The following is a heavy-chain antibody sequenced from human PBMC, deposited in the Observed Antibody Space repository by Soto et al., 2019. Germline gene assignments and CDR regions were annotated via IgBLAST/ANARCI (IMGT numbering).Heavy chain of an antibody. J-gene: IGHJ4*02. CDR1: GFTFSSYA. Sequence: RGSLRLSCAAFGFTFSSYAMSWVRQAPGKGLEWVSAISGSGGSTYYADSVKGRFTISRDNSKNTLYLQMNSLRAEDTAVYYCAKRYDFWSGYLDYWGQGTLVTVSS. CDR3: AKRYDFWSGYLDY. V-gene: IGHV3-23*01. D-gene: IGHD3-3*01. CDR2: ISGSGGST.